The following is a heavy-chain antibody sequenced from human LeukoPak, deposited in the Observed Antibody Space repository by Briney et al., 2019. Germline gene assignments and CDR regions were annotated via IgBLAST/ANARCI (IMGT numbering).Heavy chain of an antibody. J-gene: IGHJ3*01. D-gene: IGHD6-19*01. CDR2: VSAYNGDT. V-gene: IGHV1-18*01. CDR3: ARDAPQWRNAFDF. Sequence: SVSVSSTASGYTFTICGICWVRQAPGQGLEWMGWVSAYNGDTNYAQKFQGRVTMTIDTSTSTAYMELRSLSSDDTAVYYCARDAPQWRNAFDFWGQGTMVTVSS. CDR1: GYTFTICG.